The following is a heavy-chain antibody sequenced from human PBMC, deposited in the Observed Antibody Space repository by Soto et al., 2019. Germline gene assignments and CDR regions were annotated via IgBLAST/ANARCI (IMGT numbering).Heavy chain of an antibody. CDR2: ISGSGGST. V-gene: IGHV3-23*01. Sequence: PGLSLRLSWAASGFKCRGYARSRIREAIGKGLEWVSAISGSGGSTYYADSVKGRFTISRDNSKNTLYLQMNSLRAEDTAVYYCAKGKVAAAGSGHDYWGQGTLVTV. CDR3: AKGKVAAAGSGHDY. J-gene: IGHJ4*02. D-gene: IGHD6-13*01. CDR1: GFKCRGYA.